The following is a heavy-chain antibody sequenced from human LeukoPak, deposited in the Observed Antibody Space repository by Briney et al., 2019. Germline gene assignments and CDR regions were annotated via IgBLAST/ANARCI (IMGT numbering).Heavy chain of an antibody. CDR2: IWYDGSNK. Sequence: PGGSLRPSCAASGFTFSSYGMHWVRQAPGKGLEWVAVIWYDGSNKYYADSVKGRFTISRDNSKNTLYLQMNSLRAEDTAVYYCARDLSDYGDYVGAFDIWGQGTMVTVSS. V-gene: IGHV3-33*01. CDR3: ARDLSDYGDYVGAFDI. CDR1: GFTFSSYG. J-gene: IGHJ3*02. D-gene: IGHD4-17*01.